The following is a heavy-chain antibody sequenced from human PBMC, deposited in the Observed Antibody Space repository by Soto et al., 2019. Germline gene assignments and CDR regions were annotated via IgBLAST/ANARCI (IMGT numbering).Heavy chain of an antibody. D-gene: IGHD3-16*01. CDR2: VHHSGST. CDR3: ARDYDFIQGAFDI. Sequence: VQLQESGPGLVKPSETLSLTCSVSGGSISSGGYYWSWIRQHPGKGLEWIGYVHHSGSTYCSPSLKSRVTLSIDTSKNHFSLKLSSVTAADTAVYYCARDYDFIQGAFDIWGQGTMVIVSS. J-gene: IGHJ3*02. V-gene: IGHV4-31*03. CDR1: GGSISSGGYY.